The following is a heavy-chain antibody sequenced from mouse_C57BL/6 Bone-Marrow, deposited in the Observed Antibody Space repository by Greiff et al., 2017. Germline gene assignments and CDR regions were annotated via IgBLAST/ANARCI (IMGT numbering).Heavy chain of an antibody. CDR2: IHPNSGST. CDR3: ARWYCGSMDY. Sequence: QVQLQQPGAELVKPGASVKLSCKASGYTFTSYWMHWVKQRPGQGLEWIGMIHPNSGSTNYNEKFKSKATLTVDKSSSTAYMQLSSLTSADSAVYYCARWYCGSMDYGGQGTSVTVSS. V-gene: IGHV1-64*01. D-gene: IGHD1-1*01. CDR1: GYTFTSYW. J-gene: IGHJ4*01.